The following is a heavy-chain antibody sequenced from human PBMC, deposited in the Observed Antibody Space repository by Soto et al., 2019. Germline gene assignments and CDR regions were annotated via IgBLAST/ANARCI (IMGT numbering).Heavy chain of an antibody. V-gene: IGHV1-69*13. CDR3: ARDFREVRYYYDSSGYFDAFDI. D-gene: IGHD3-22*01. CDR1: GGTFSSYA. CDR2: IIPIFGTA. Sequence: SVKVSCKASGGTFSSYAISWVRQAPGQGLEWMGGIIPIFGTANYAQKFQGRVTITADESTSTAYMELSSLRSEDTAVYYCARDFREVRYYYDSSGYFDAFDIWGQGTMVTVSS. J-gene: IGHJ3*02.